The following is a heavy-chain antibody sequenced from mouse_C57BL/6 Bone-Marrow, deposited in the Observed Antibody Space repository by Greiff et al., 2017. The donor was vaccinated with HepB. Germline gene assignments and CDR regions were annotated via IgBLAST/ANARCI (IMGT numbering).Heavy chain of an antibody. D-gene: IGHD2-3*01. Sequence: EVQGVESGGGLVQPGGSLSLSCAASGFTFTDYYMSWVRQPPGKALEWLGIIRNKANGYTTEYSASVKGRFTISRDNSQSILYLQMNALRAEDSATYYCARSIYDGYYYAMDYWGQGTSVTVSS. CDR3: ARSIYDGYYYAMDY. V-gene: IGHV7-3*01. J-gene: IGHJ4*01. CDR2: IRNKANGYTT. CDR1: GFTFTDYY.